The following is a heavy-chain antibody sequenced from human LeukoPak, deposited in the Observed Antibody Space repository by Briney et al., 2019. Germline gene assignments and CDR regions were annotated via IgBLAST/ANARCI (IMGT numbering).Heavy chain of an antibody. Sequence: ASVKVSCKASGYTFTSYDINWVRQATGQGLEWMGWMNPNSGNTGYAQKFQGRVTMTRNTSISTAYVELSSLRSEDTAVYYCARWGYYDILTGYFSGMDVWGQGTTVTVSS. CDR1: GYTFTSYD. D-gene: IGHD3-9*01. V-gene: IGHV1-8*01. CDR3: ARWGYYDILTGYFSGMDV. J-gene: IGHJ6*02. CDR2: MNPNSGNT.